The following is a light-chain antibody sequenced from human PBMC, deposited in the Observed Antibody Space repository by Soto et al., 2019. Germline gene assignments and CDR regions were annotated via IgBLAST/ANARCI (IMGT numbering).Light chain of an antibody. J-gene: IGLJ3*02. CDR2: EGT. Sequence: QSALTQPASVSGSPGQSITISCTGTSSDVGTYNLVSWYQQLPGKAPELIIYEGTKRPSGVSNRFSGSKSGNTASLTLSWLQAEDEANYYCCSYAGSGTWVFGGGTKLTVL. CDR3: CSYAGSGTWV. V-gene: IGLV2-23*01. CDR1: SSDVGTYNL.